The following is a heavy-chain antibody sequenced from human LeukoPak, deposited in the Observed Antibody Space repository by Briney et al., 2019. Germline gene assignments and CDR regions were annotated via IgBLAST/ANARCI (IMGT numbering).Heavy chain of an antibody. J-gene: IGHJ5*02. CDR1: GVSMKNFY. CDR2: IFYSGST. CDR3: ANQLALNWFDP. V-gene: IGHV4-59*12. D-gene: IGHD1-1*01. Sequence: SETLSLTCTVSGVSMKNFYWNWIRQPPGKGLEWIGNIFYSGSTYYSPSVKSRVTISLDTSRNQFSLKLNSVTAADTAVYYCANQLALNWFDPWGQGTLVTVSS.